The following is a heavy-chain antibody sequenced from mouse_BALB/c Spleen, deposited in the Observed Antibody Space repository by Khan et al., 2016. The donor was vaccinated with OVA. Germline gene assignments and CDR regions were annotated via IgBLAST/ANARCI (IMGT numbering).Heavy chain of an antibody. J-gene: IGHJ1*01. CDR1: GFSLTSYG. D-gene: IGHD2-1*01. CDR2: IWSDGRT. Sequence: QVQLKQSGPGPVAPSQSLSITCTISGFSLTSYGVHWVRQPAGKGLEWLVVIWSDGRTTYNSALKSRLSIRKDNYKSQVFLKVNSLQPDDTAIYXCARQVYPGYFDVWGAGTTITVSS. CDR3: ARQVYPGYFDV. V-gene: IGHV2-6-1*01.